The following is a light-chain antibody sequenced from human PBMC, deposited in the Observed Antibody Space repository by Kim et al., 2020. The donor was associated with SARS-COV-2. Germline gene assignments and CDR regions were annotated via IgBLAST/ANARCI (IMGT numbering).Light chain of an antibody. V-gene: IGKV1-5*03. CDR2: KAS. CDR1: QSVSSW. J-gene: IGKJ2*01. Sequence: DTLMTQSPSTLSAFVGNRVTISCRASQSVSSWLAWYQQKPGKAPMLLISKASDLESGVPSRFSGSGSGTEFTLTISSLQPDDFATYYCQQYNTDPYTFGQGTKLEI. CDR3: QQYNTDPYT.